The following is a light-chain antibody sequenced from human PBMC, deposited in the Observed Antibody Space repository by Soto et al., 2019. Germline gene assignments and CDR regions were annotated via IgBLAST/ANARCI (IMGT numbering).Light chain of an antibody. CDR2: EVS. Sequence: QSALTQPTSVSGSPGQSITISCTGTSSDIGFYNYVSWYQQHPGKAPKVMIYEVSNRPSGLSDRFSGSKSGNTASLTISGLQAEDEADYYCSSYTTSGILVFGGGTQLTVL. CDR1: SSDIGFYNY. J-gene: IGLJ3*02. V-gene: IGLV2-14*01. CDR3: SSYTTSGILV.